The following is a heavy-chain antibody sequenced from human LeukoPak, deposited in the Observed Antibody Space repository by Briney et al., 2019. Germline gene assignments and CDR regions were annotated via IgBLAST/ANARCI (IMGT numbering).Heavy chain of an antibody. CDR1: GFTFSRYG. D-gene: IGHD3-22*01. CDR2: ISYDGNVR. J-gene: IGHJ5*01. Sequence: PGGSLRLSCAASGFTFSRYGINWVRQAPGKGPEWVAFISYDGNVRYHADFVEGRFTISRDNSKNTLYLQMSSLRPDDTAVYYCARGVDNSGWFAYWGQGTLVTVSS. CDR3: ARGVDNSGWFAY. V-gene: IGHV3-30*04.